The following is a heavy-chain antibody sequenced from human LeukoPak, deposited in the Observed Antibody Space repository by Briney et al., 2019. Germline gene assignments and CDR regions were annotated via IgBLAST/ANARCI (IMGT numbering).Heavy chain of an antibody. CDR1: GFTFSDYY. D-gene: IGHD1-1*01. CDR2: ISSSGSSI. Sequence: PGGSLRLSCAASGFTFSDYYMSWIRQAPGKGLEWVSYISSSGSSIFYADSVRGRFTISRDNAKNTLYLQMNSLRAEDTAVYYCARKRAVSPERAFDIWGQGTMVTVSS. J-gene: IGHJ3*02. CDR3: ARKRAVSPERAFDI. V-gene: IGHV3-11*04.